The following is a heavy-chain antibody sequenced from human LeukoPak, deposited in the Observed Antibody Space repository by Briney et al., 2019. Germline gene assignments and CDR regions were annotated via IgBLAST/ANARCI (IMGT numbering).Heavy chain of an antibody. Sequence: RPGGSLRLSCAASGFTFDDYGMSWVRHAPGKGLEWVSGINWNGGSTGYADSVKGRFTISRDNAKNSLYLQMNSLRAEDTALYYCARDLGPAEYSSCNYYYYYYMDVWGKGTTVTVSS. CDR3: ARDLGPAEYSSCNYYYYYYMDV. V-gene: IGHV3-20*04. CDR2: INWNGGST. J-gene: IGHJ6*03. D-gene: IGHD6-6*01. CDR1: GFTFDDYG.